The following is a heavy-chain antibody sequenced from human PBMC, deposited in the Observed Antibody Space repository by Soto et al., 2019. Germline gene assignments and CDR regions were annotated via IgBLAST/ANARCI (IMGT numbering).Heavy chain of an antibody. J-gene: IGHJ4*02. CDR2: IYPSDSDT. D-gene: IGHD3-3*01. V-gene: IGHV5-51*01. Sequence: PGESMKISCNCSGYNFACYWIALVRQMPWKGLELMGIIYPSDSDTRYRPSFQGQVTISADKSISSAYLQWSSLRASATAMYYCARGGVSTRIFAYWGKGTPVTTPQ. CDR1: GYNFACYW. CDR3: ARGGVSTRIFAY.